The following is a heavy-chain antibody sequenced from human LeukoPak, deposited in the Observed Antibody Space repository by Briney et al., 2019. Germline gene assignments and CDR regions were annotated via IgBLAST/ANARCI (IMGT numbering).Heavy chain of an antibody. J-gene: IGHJ4*02. Sequence: GGSLRLSCAASGFAVTRNYINWVRQAPGKGLEWVAVISYDGSNKYYADSVKGRFTISRDNSKNTLYLQMNSLRAEDTAVYYCARDRDTAFDYWGQGTLVTVSS. CDR2: ISYDGSNK. V-gene: IGHV3-30-3*01. CDR3: ARDRDTAFDY. D-gene: IGHD5-18*01. CDR1: GFAVTRNY.